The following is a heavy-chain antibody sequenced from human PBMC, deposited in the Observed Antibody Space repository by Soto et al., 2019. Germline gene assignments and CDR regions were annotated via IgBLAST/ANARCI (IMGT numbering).Heavy chain of an antibody. Sequence: QMLLQESGSGLVKPSQTLSLTCAVSGGSISSGGYSWSWIRQPPGKGLEWIGYIYHSVTYYNPSLKSRVTISVDTSKNQCSLTLSSVTAADTAVYYCARAGGLGAVAVDYWGQGTLVTVSS. CDR2: IYHSVT. D-gene: IGHD6-19*01. CDR3: ARAGGLGAVAVDY. CDR1: GGSISSGGYS. J-gene: IGHJ4*02. V-gene: IGHV4-30-2*01.